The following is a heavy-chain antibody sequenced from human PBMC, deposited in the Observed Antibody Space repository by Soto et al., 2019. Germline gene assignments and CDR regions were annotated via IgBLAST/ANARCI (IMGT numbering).Heavy chain of an antibody. J-gene: IGHJ5*02. Sequence: GGSLRLSCAASRFTCSSCTMNWVRQAPGKGLEWVSSISLSTNYIYYADSVRGRFTISRDNAKNSVYLQMNSLRAEDTAVYYSARSDYDYARGSYRQKNWLDPWGQGTLVTVSS. CDR3: ARSDYDYARGSYRQKNWLDP. CDR2: ISLSTNYI. D-gene: IGHD3-16*02. CDR1: RFTCSSCT. V-gene: IGHV3-21*01.